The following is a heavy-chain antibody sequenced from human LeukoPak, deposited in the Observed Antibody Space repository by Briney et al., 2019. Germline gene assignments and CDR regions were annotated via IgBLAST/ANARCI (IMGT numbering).Heavy chain of an antibody. V-gene: IGHV4-34*01. D-gene: IGHD6-6*01. CDR3: ARQGWAAREVDY. CDR1: GGSFSGYY. Sequence: SETLSLTCAVYGGSFSGYYWSWIRQPPGKGLEWIGEINHSGSTNYNPSLKSRVTISVDTSKNQFSLKLSSVTAADTAVYYCARQGWAAREVDYWGQGTLVTVSS. J-gene: IGHJ4*02. CDR2: INHSGST.